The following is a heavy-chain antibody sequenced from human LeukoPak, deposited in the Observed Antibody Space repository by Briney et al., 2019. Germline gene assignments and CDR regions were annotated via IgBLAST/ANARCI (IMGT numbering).Heavy chain of an antibody. D-gene: IGHD3/OR15-3a*01. Sequence: ASVKVSCKASGYTFTSYGISWVRQAPGQGLEWMGWISAYNGNTNYAQKLQGRVTMTTDTSTSTAYMELRSLRSEDTAVYFCARDLVCTMNCKDSWGQGTLVTVSS. CDR1: GYTFTSYG. CDR3: ARDLVCTMNCKDS. V-gene: IGHV1-18*01. CDR2: ISAYNGNT. J-gene: IGHJ4*02.